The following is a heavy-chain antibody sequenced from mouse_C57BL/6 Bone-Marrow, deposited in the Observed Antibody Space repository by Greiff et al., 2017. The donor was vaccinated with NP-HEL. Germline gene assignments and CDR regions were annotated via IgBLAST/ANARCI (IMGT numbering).Heavy chain of an antibody. D-gene: IGHD2-2*01. V-gene: IGHV3-6*01. Sequence: DVKLQESGPGLVKPSQSLSLTCSVTGYSITSGYYWNWIRQFPGNKLEWMGYISYDGSNNYNPSLKNRISITRDTSKNQFFLKLNSVTTEDTATYYCARDRWVTRFAYWGQGTLVTVSA. CDR2: ISYDGSN. CDR1: GYSITSGYY. J-gene: IGHJ3*01. CDR3: ARDRWVTRFAY.